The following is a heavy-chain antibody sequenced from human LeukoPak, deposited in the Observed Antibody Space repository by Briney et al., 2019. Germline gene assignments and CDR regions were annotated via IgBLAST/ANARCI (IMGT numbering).Heavy chain of an antibody. V-gene: IGHV3-21*04. J-gene: IGHJ5*02. D-gene: IGHD3-10*01. CDR1: GFTFSRFS. CDR3: ARVNYYGSGSYYSSASGWFDP. CDR2: ISSSGTYI. Sequence: PGGSLRLSCAASGFTFSRFSMNWVRQAPGKGLEWASSISSSGTYIYYADSVKGRFTISRDSAKNSLYLQMNSLRAEDTAVYYCARVNYYGSGSYYSSASGWFDPWGQGTLVTVSS.